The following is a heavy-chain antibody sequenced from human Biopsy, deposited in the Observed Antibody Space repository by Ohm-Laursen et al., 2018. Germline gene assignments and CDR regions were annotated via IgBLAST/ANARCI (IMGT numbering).Heavy chain of an antibody. CDR1: GYSFTSYY. Sequence: PSVTASCKASGYSFTSYYTHWVRQAPGQGLEWMGLINTSGSTTSYPQIFQGRVTMTRDTSKSTVYMELSSLRSADTAVYFCARNTGWYGDLYYFDYWGQGTLVTVSS. V-gene: IGHV1-46*01. D-gene: IGHD6-19*01. J-gene: IGHJ4*02. CDR2: INTSGSTT. CDR3: ARNTGWYGDLYYFDY.